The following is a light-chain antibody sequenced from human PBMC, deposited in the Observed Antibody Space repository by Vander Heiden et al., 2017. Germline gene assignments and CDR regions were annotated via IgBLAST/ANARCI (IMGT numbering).Light chain of an antibody. CDR1: QSISSW. CDR3: QQYNSYSRG. CDR2: KAS. Sequence: DIQMTQSPSTLSASVGDRLTITCRASQSISSWLAWYQQKPGKAPKLLIYKASSLESGVPSRFCGRGSGTEFTLTISSLQPDDFATYYCQQYNSYSRGFGQGTKVEIE. J-gene: IGKJ1*01. V-gene: IGKV1-5*03.